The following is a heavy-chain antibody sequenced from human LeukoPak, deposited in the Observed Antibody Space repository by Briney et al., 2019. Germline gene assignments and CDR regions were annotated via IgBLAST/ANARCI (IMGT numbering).Heavy chain of an antibody. CDR3: ARGLYYYDSSGYPTTAEYFQH. V-gene: IGHV1-69*05. J-gene: IGHJ1*01. Sequence: WPSVKVSCKASGGTFSSYAISWVRQAPGQGLEWMGGIIPIFGTANYAQKFQGRVTITTDESTSTAYMELRSLRSEDTAVYYCARGLYYYDSSGYPTTAEYFQHWGQGTLVTVSS. CDR1: GGTFSSYA. D-gene: IGHD3-22*01. CDR2: IIPIFGTA.